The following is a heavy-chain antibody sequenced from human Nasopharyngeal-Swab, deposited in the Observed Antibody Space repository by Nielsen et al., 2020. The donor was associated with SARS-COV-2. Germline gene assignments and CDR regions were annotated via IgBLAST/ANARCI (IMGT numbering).Heavy chain of an antibody. CDR3: ARGGGVVVPAAIRRTFDI. D-gene: IGHD2-2*01. CDR1: GGSFSGYY. CDR2: INHSGST. V-gene: IGHV4-34*01. J-gene: IGHJ3*02. Sequence: SQTLSLTCAVYGGSFSGYYWSWIRQPPGKGLECIGEINHSGSTNYNPSLKSRVTISVDTSKNQFSLKLSSVTAADTAVYYCARGGGVVVPAAIRRTFDIWGQGTMVTVSS.